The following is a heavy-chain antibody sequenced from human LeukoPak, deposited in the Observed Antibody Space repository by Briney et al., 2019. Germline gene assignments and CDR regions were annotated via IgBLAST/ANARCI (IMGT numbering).Heavy chain of an antibody. J-gene: IGHJ6*02. Sequence: GALDLSCAASGFPFSNFAMNWVRQAPGEGLEWVSSIGGNGVGTYYADSVRGRFTISRDNPTNTLYLQMNSLRAEDTAVYYCARDTPTGSYGMDVWGQGTTVIVSS. V-gene: IGHV3-23*01. D-gene: IGHD1-26*01. CDR3: ARDTPTGSYGMDV. CDR2: IGGNGVGT. CDR1: GFPFSNFA.